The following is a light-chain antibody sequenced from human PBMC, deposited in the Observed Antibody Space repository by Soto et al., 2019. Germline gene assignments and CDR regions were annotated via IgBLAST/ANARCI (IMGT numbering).Light chain of an antibody. V-gene: IGKV3-15*01. J-gene: IGKJ1*01. CDR2: GGS. Sequence: EIVMTQSPATLSVSPGERATLSCRASQSVSSDLAWYQQKPGQAPRLLIYGGSTRATGIPGRFSGSGSGTEFTLTISSLQSEDFAVYYCQLYNNWPQTFGQGTKV. CDR3: QLYNNWPQT. CDR1: QSVSSD.